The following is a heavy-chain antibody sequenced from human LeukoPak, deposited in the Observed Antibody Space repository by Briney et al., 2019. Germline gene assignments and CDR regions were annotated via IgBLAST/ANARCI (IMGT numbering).Heavy chain of an antibody. Sequence: TGGSLRLSCAASGFTVSSNYMSWVRQAPDKGLEWVAFTRYDGSNKYYVDSVKGRFTISRDNSKNTLYLQMNSLRAEDTAVYYCAKDRYVWGYSYGETFDFWGQGTLVTVSS. D-gene: IGHD5-18*01. CDR1: GFTVSSNY. CDR3: AKDRYVWGYSYGETFDF. V-gene: IGHV3-30*02. CDR2: TRYDGSNK. J-gene: IGHJ4*02.